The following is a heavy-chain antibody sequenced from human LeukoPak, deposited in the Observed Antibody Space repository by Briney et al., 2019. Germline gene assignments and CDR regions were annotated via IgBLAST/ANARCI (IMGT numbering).Heavy chain of an antibody. D-gene: IGHD6-19*01. CDR1: GFTFSSYS. CDR3: AHTYSSGWRRDAFDI. J-gene: IGHJ3*02. Sequence: GGSLRLSCAASGFTFSSYSMNWVRQAPGKGLEWVSSISSSSSYIYYADSVKGRFTISRDNAKNSLYLQMNSLRAEDMAVYYCAHTYSSGWRRDAFDIWGQGTMVTVSS. V-gene: IGHV3-21*01. CDR2: ISSSSSYI.